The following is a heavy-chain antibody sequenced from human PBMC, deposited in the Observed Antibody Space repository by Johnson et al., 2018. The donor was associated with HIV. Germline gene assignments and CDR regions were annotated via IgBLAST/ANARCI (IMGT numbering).Heavy chain of an antibody. D-gene: IGHD6-6*01. V-gene: IGHV3-33*08. CDR2: IWYDGSNK. Sequence: QMQLVESGGGVVQPGRSLRLSCAASGFTFSSYAMHWVRQAPGKGLEWVAVIWYDGSNKYYADSVKGRFTISRDNSKNTLYLQMNSLRAEDTAVYYCASIAARRVSAFDIWGRGTMVTVSS. J-gene: IGHJ3*02. CDR1: GFTFSSYA. CDR3: ASIAARRVSAFDI.